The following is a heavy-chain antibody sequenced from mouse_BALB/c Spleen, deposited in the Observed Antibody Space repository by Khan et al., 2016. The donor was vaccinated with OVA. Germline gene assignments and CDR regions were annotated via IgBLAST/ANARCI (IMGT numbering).Heavy chain of an antibody. CDR1: GFSLTNYG. CDR3: ARQPYYHYNIMDY. V-gene: IGHV2-6-1*01. CDR2: IWHDGST. J-gene: IGHJ4*01. D-gene: IGHD2-10*01. Sequence: QVQLKESGPGLVAPLQSLSITCTISGFSLTNYGVHWVRQPPGKGLEWLVAIWHDGSTTYNSALKSRLTISKDNSKSQVFLKMNSLQTDDTAMYFCARQPYYHYNIMDYWGQGTSVTVSS.